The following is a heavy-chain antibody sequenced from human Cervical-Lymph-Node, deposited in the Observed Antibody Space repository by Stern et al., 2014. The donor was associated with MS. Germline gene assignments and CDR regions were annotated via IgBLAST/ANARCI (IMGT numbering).Heavy chain of an antibody. J-gene: IGHJ6*02. CDR1: GYTLNDLS. V-gene: IGHV1-24*01. Sequence: VHLVESGAEVKKPGASVKVSCKVSGYTLNDLSLHWVRQAPGEGLEWMGGSSPEDGETIFAQGLQGRVTVTEDTSTDTAYMELSSLRSEDTAVYYCASAVTGLNYYFHALDVWGQGTTVTVSS. CDR3: ASAVTGLNYYFHALDV. CDR2: SSPEDGET. D-gene: IGHD6-19*01.